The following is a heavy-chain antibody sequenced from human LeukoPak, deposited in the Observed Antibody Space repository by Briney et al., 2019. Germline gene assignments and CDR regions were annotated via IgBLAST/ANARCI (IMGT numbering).Heavy chain of an antibody. D-gene: IGHD3-3*01. CDR1: GYTFTSYD. CDR3: ARASLYYDFWSGYLRPGHWFDP. J-gene: IGHJ5*02. V-gene: IGHV1-8*01. Sequence: EASVKVSCKASGYTFTSYDINWVRQATGQGLEWMGCMNPNSGNTGYAQKFQGRVTMTRNTSISTAYMELSSLRSEDTAVYYCARASLYYDFWSGYLRPGHWFDPWGQGTLVTVSS. CDR2: MNPNSGNT.